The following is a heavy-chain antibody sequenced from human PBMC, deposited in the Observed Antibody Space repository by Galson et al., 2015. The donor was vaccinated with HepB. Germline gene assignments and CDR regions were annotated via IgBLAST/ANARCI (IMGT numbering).Heavy chain of an antibody. CDR3: ARVPIVATIPSYYFDY. CDR2: ISSSSSYT. D-gene: IGHD5-12*01. Sequence: SLRLSCAASGFTFSDYYMSWIRQAPGKGLEWVSYISSSSSYTNYADSVKGRFTISRDNAKNSLYLQMNSLRAEDTAVYYCARVPIVATIPSYYFDYWGQGTLVTVSS. V-gene: IGHV3-11*06. CDR1: GFTFSDYY. J-gene: IGHJ4*02.